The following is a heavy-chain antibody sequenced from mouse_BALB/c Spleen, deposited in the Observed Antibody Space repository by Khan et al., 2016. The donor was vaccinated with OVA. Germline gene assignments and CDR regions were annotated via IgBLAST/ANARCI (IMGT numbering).Heavy chain of an antibody. V-gene: IGHV1-31*01. CDR1: GYSFTSYY. CDR2: INPFSGGT. D-gene: IGHD2-2*01. CDR3: TRYGYVAWFTY. J-gene: IGHJ3*01. Sequence: VRLQQSGPELVKPGASVKISCKASGYSFTSYYIHWVMQSHGKSLEWIGYINPFSGGTTYNQKFEGKATLTVDKSSSTAYINLSNLTSEDSAVYYCTRYGYVAWFTYWGQGTLVTVSA.